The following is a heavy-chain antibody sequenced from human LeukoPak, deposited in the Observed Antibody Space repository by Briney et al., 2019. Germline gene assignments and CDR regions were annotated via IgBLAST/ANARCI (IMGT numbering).Heavy chain of an antibody. V-gene: IGHV4-34*01. CDR2: INHSGST. Sequence: SETLSHTCAVYGGSFSGYYWSWIRQPPGKGLEWIGEINHSGSTNYNPSLKSRVTISVDTSKNQFSLKLSSVTAADTAVYYCAREPGLLWFGETDYWGQGTLVTVSS. D-gene: IGHD3-10*01. J-gene: IGHJ4*02. CDR1: GGSFSGYY. CDR3: AREPGLLWFGETDY.